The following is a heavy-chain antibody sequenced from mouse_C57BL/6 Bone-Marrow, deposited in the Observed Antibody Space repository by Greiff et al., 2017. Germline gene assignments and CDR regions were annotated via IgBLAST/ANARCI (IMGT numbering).Heavy chain of an antibody. CDR3: ARRGNHWYFDV. CDR1: GFTFSDYY. CDR2: ISNGGGST. V-gene: IGHV5-12*01. Sequence: DVMLVEPGGGLVQPGGSLKLSCAASGFTFSDYYMYWVRQTPEQGLEWVAYISNGGGSTYYPDTLKSRFTLSRDNAKYTLYLQMSRLKSEDTAMYYCARRGNHWYFDVWGTGTPVTVSS. J-gene: IGHJ1*03.